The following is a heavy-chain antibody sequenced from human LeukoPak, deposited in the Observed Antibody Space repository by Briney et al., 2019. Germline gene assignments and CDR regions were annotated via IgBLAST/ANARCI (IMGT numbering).Heavy chain of an antibody. Sequence: SETLSLTCTVSGGSISSSNYYWGWIRQPPGKGLEWIGYIYYSGSTNYNPSLKSRVTISVDTSKNQFSLKLSSVTAADTAVYYCAARYYDSSGYYSPYFDYWGQGTLVTVSS. CDR3: AARYYDSSGYYSPYFDY. J-gene: IGHJ4*02. D-gene: IGHD3-22*01. CDR2: IYYSGST. V-gene: IGHV4-61*05. CDR1: GGSISSSNYY.